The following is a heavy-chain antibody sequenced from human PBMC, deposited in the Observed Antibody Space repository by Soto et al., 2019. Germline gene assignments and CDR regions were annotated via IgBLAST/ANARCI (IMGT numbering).Heavy chain of an antibody. V-gene: IGHV3-30-3*01. CDR2: ISYNGSKT. CDR3: AKPLLRFFDWLSYFDF. Sequence: LRLSCAGSGYTFRSHGVHWVRQSPGKGLEWVALISYNGSKTYYADSVKGRFTVSRDNSKNTVFLQMNNLRAEDTAVYYCAKPLLRFFDWLSYFDFWGQGSLVTVSS. D-gene: IGHD3-9*01. J-gene: IGHJ4*02. CDR1: GYTFRSHG.